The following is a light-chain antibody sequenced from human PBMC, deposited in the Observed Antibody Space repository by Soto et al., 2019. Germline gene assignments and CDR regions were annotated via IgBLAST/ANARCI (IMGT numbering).Light chain of an antibody. CDR3: EQYYRYPLT. V-gene: IGKV1-8*01. CDR1: QDIRSY. J-gene: IGKJ4*01. CDR2: SAS. Sequence: AIRMTQSPSSFSASTGDRVTITCRASQDIRSYLAWYQQRPGKAPNLLIYSASTLQSGVPSRFVGSGSGTDFTLTISSLQSEDFATYYCEQYYRYPLTFGGGTKVEIK.